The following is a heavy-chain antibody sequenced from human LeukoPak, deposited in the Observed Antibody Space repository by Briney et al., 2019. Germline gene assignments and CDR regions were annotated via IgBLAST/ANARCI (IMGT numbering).Heavy chain of an antibody. D-gene: IGHD3-3*01. CDR2: TSAYNGNT. CDR3: ASHVLRFLEWLSVDYYYGMDV. Sequence: ASVTVSCKASGYTFTSYGISWVRQAPGQGLEWMGWTSAYNGNTNYAQKLQGRVTMTTDTSTSTAYMELRSLRSDDTAVYYCASHVLRFLEWLSVDYYYGMDVWGQGTTVTVSS. CDR1: GYTFTSYG. V-gene: IGHV1-18*01. J-gene: IGHJ6*02.